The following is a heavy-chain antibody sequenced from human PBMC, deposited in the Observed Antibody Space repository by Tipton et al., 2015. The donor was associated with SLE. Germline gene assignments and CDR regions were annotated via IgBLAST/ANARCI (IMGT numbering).Heavy chain of an antibody. Sequence: QLVQSGAEVKKPGESLEISCKVSGYSFISYWIGWVRQMPGKGLEWMGIIYPGDSDTRYSPSFQGRVTISADKSISTAYLQWSSLKASDTAMYYCASQGSSSWYLFDSWGQGTLVTVSS. CDR3: ASQGSSSWYLFDS. CDR2: IYPGDSDT. V-gene: IGHV5-51*03. CDR1: GYSFISYW. D-gene: IGHD6-13*01. J-gene: IGHJ4*02.